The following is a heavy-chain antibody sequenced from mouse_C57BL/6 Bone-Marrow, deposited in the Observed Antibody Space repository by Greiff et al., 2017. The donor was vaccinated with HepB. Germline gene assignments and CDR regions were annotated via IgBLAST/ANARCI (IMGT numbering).Heavy chain of an antibody. CDR3: TRVALLGAWFAY. CDR1: GFTFSSYA. CDR2: ISSGGDYI. J-gene: IGHJ3*01. Sequence: DVQLVESGEGLVKPGGSLKLSCAASGFTFSSYAMSWVRQTPEKRLEWVAYISSGGDYIYYADTVKGRCTISRDNARNTLYLQMSSLKSEDTAMYYGTRVALLGAWFAYWGQGTLVTVSA. V-gene: IGHV5-9-1*02. D-gene: IGHD1-1*01.